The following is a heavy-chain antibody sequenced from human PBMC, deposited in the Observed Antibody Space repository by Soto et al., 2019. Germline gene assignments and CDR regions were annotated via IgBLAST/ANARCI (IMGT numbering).Heavy chain of an antibody. V-gene: IGHV4-59*11. D-gene: IGHD2-15*01. CDR1: GGTMRGLG. CDR2: IYYSGST. CDR3: ASGGGNGYLDY. Sequence: VAGGTMRGLGWRWIRQPPGKGLEWIGYIYYSGSTNYNPSLKSRVTISVDTSKNQFSLKLSSVTAADTAVYYCASGGGNGYLDYWRHGTLVTVSS. J-gene: IGHJ4*01.